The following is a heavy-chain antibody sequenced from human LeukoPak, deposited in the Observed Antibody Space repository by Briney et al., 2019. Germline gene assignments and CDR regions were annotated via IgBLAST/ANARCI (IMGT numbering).Heavy chain of an antibody. V-gene: IGHV3-74*01. D-gene: IGHD1-7*01. CDR2: INSDGSTT. J-gene: IGHJ4*02. CDR1: GFTFSTSW. CDR3: TRAGNYYFEY. Sequence: GGSLRLSCAASGFTFSTSWVHWVRQAPGKGLVWVSRINSDGSTTTYADSVKGRFIVSRDNAKNTLYLQMNSLGAEDTAVYYCTRAGNYYFEYWGQGTLATASS.